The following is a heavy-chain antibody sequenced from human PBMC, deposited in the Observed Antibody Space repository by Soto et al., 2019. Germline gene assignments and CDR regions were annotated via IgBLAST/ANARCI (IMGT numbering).Heavy chain of an antibody. CDR3: ARHRFNYYDDTVYYYFDY. CDR2: ISGHNGNT. CDR1: GYSFTSYG. Sequence: SVKVSCKASGYSFTSYGISWVRQAPVQGPEWMGWISGHNGNTNHPQSLQGRVTMTTDTSRNTAYMELRSLRSDDTAVYYCARHRFNYYDDTVYYYFDYWGQGTLVTVSS. J-gene: IGHJ4*02. V-gene: IGHV1-18*04. D-gene: IGHD3-22*01.